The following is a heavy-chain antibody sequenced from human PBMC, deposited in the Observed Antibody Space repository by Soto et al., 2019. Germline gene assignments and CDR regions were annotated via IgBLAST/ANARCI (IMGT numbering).Heavy chain of an antibody. J-gene: IGHJ6*02. CDR1: GGTFSSYA. CDR2: IIPIFGTA. CDR3: ARARPRYSGYDWEVYYYYGMDV. Sequence: ASVKVSCKASGGTFSSYAISWVRQAPGQGLEWMGGIIPIFGTANYAQKFQGRVTITADKSTSTAYMELSSLRSEDTAVYYCARARPRYSGYDWEVYYYYGMDVWGQGPTVTVYS. D-gene: IGHD5-12*01. V-gene: IGHV1-69*06.